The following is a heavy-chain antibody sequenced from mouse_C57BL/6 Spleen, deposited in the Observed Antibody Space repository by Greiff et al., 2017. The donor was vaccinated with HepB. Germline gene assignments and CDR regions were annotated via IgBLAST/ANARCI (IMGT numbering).Heavy chain of an antibody. Sequence: VQLQQSGAELVMPGASVKLSCKASGYTFTSYWMHWVKQRPGQGLEWIGEIDPSDSYTNYNQKFKGKSTLTVDKSSSTAYMQLSSLTSEDSAVYYCARGGIRRDYAMDYWGQGTSVTVSS. J-gene: IGHJ4*01. D-gene: IGHD2-12*01. CDR1: GYTFTSYW. CDR2: IDPSDSYT. V-gene: IGHV1-69*01. CDR3: ARGGIRRDYAMDY.